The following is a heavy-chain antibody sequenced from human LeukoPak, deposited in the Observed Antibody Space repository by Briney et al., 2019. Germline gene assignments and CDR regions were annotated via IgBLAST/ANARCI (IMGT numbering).Heavy chain of an antibody. Sequence: ASVKVSCKTSGYTFTSYGISWVRQAPGQGLEWMGIINPNRGSTSYAQKFQGRVTMTRDMSTSTVYMELSSLRSEDTAVYYCATGGHVRVYDSSAYYGHYWGQGTLVTVSS. CDR2: INPNRGST. D-gene: IGHD3-22*01. J-gene: IGHJ4*02. V-gene: IGHV1-46*01. CDR3: ATGGHVRVYDSSAYYGHY. CDR1: GYTFTSYG.